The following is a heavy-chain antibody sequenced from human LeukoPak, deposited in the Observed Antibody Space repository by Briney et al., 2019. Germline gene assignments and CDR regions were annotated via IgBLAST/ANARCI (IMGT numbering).Heavy chain of an antibody. J-gene: IGHJ4*02. CDR3: AKDSSQYTYGFGGTFDY. CDR2: ISYDGINK. D-gene: IGHD5-18*01. CDR1: GXTFSTYG. V-gene: IGHV3-30*18. Sequence: PGGSLRLSCAASGXTFSTYGIHWVRQAPGQGREWVGVISYDGINKYYADSVKGRFTTSRDNSRNTLFLQMNSLRVEDTAVYYCAKDSSQYTYGFGGTFDYWGQGSLVTVSS.